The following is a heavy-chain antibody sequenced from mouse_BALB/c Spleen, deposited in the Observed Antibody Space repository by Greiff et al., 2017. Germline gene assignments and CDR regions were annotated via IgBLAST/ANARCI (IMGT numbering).Heavy chain of an antibody. CDR2: ISSGGST. CDR3: ARGGLLRYPNYFDY. J-gene: IGHJ2*01. Sequence: DVHLVESGGGLVKPGGSLKLSCAASGFTFSSYAMSWVRQTPEKRLEWVASISSGGSTYYPDSVKGRFTISRDNARNILYLQMSSLRSEDTAMYYCARGGLLRYPNYFDYWGQGTTLTVSS. CDR1: GFTFSSYA. D-gene: IGHD1-1*01. V-gene: IGHV5-6-5*01.